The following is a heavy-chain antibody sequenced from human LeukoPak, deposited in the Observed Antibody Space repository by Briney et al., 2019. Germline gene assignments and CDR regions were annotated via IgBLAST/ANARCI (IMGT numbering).Heavy chain of an antibody. V-gene: IGHV3-30-3*01. J-gene: IGHJ6*02. CDR3: ARDPVEMATIMYGMDV. CDR2: ISYDGSNK. CDR1: GFTFSSYA. Sequence: PGRSLRLSCAASGFTFSSYAMHWVRQAPGKGLEWVAVISYDGSNKYYADSVKGRFTISRDNSENTLYLQMNSLRAEDTAVYYCARDPVEMATIMYGMDVWGQGTTVTVSS. D-gene: IGHD5-24*01.